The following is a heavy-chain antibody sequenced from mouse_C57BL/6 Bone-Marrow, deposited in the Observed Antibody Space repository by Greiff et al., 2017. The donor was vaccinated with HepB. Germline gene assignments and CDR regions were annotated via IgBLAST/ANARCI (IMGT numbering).Heavy chain of an antibody. D-gene: IGHD1-1*01. CDR2: IDPETGGT. V-gene: IGHV1-15*01. CDR3: TREGRTNYGSSPFAY. CDR1: GYTFTDYE. Sequence: QVHVKQSGAELVRPGASVTLSCKASGYTFTDYEMHWVKQTPVHGLEWIGAIDPETGGTAYNQKFKGKAILTADKSSSTAYMELRSLTSEDSAVYYCTREGRTNYGSSPFAYWGQGTLVTVSA. J-gene: IGHJ3*01.